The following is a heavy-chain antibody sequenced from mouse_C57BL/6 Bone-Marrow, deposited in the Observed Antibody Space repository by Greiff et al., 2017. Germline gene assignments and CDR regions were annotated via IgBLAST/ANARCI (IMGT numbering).Heavy chain of an antibody. J-gene: IGHJ2*01. CDR1: GYSFTGYY. D-gene: IGHD1-1*01. CDR3: TREETTVAPYYFDY. Sequence: EVQLQQSGPELVKPGASVKISCKASGYSFTGYYMHWVKQSHGNILDWIGYIYPYNGVSSSNQKFKGKATLTVDKSSITAYMELRSLTSEDSAVYYGTREETTVAPYYFDYWGQGTTLTVSS. V-gene: IGHV1-31*01. CDR2: IYPYNGVS.